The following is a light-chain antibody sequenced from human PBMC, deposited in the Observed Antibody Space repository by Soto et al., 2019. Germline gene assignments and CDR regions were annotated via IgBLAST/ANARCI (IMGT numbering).Light chain of an antibody. J-gene: IGKJ3*01. Sequence: DIQMTQSPSSLSASVGDRVTITCRASQGIGNYLIWFQQKPGRPPKSLIFAASNLQSGVPSRFSGSGSWTDFTLTISSLQAEDFGTYYCQNYKSYPSTFGPGTKVDI. CDR2: AAS. CDR3: QNYKSYPST. CDR1: QGIGNY. V-gene: IGKV1-16*01.